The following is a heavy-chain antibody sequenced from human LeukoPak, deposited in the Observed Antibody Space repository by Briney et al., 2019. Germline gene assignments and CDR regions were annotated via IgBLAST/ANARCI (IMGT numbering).Heavy chain of an antibody. V-gene: IGHV1-2*02. J-gene: IGHJ6*03. CDR3: ARDRQPDRYHYYMDV. Sequence: GASVKVSCKASGYTFTGYYMHWVRQAPGQGLEWMGWINPNSGGTNYAQKFQGRVTMTRDTSISTAYMELSRLRSDDTAVYYCARDRQPDRYHYYMDVWGKGTTVTVSS. CDR1: GYTFTGYY. D-gene: IGHD1-1*01. CDR2: INPNSGGT.